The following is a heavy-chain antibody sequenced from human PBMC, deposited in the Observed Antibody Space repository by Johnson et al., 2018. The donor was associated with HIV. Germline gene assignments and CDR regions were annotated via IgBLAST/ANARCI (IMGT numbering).Heavy chain of an antibody. D-gene: IGHD1-14*01. Sequence: VQLVESGGGVIRPGGSLKLSCAASGFTFEDHDMSWVLQVPGKGLEWVSGINWNGGSTGYADSVKGRFSISRDNAKKSLFLQMNRLRAEDTAVYYCAILTDRISAFDIWGQGTMVTVSS. J-gene: IGHJ3*02. CDR1: GFTFEDHD. CDR2: INWNGGST. V-gene: IGHV3-20*04. CDR3: AILTDRISAFDI.